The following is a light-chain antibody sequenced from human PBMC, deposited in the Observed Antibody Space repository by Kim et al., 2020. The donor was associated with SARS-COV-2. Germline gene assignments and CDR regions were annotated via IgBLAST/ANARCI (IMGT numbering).Light chain of an antibody. CDR1: SSNIENNY. Sequence: QSVLTQPPSVSAAPGQKVAISCSGSSSNIENNYVSWYQQLPETAPKLLIYNNDKRPSEIPDRFSGSKSGTSATLGITGLQTGDEADYYCGTWDSSLSAVVFGGGTQLTVL. CDR3: GTWDSSLSAVV. V-gene: IGLV1-51*01. J-gene: IGLJ2*01. CDR2: NND.